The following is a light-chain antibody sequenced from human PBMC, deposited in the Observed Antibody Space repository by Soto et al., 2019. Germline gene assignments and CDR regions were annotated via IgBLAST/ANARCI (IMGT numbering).Light chain of an antibody. Sequence: DVVLTQTPLSSPVTLGQPASISCRSSQSLAYSDGKTYLSWLQQRPGQPPRLLIYQISKRLSGVADRFSGSGAGTDFTLKISRVEAEDVGFYYCRQHTHIPPTFGQGTKLEIK. V-gene: IGKV2-24*01. CDR1: QSLAYSDGKTY. CDR2: QIS. J-gene: IGKJ2*01. CDR3: RQHTHIPPT.